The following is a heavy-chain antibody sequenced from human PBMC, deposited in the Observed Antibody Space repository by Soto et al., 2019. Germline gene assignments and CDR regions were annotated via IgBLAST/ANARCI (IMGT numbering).Heavy chain of an antibody. CDR3: ARASGYSYGYDDFFDN. CDR2: FHFSGST. CDR1: GGSINGYY. D-gene: IGHD5-18*01. J-gene: IGHJ4*01. Sequence: QVQLQESGPGLVKPSETLSLTCTVSGGSINGYYWTWLRQSPTNGLEWIGYFHFSGSTKYNPSLESRLTISADTSKNQCSLTLSAVTAADTAVYYCARASGYSYGYDDFFDNWGQGSLANVSS. V-gene: IGHV4-59*01.